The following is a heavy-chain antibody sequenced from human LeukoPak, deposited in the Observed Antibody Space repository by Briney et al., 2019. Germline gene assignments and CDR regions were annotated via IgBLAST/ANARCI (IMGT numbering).Heavy chain of an antibody. CDR1: GFXFSSYG. CDR3: ARDVFTTYDTGGGYFDY. CDR2: IWYDGSNK. V-gene: IGHV3-33*01. Sequence: GGSLRLSCVVSGFXFSSYGIHWVRQAPGKGLEWVALIWYDGSNKYYADSVKGRFTISRDNSKNTLYLQMNSLRADDTAVYYCARDVFTTYDTGGGYFDYWGQGTLVTVSS. J-gene: IGHJ4*02. D-gene: IGHD3-22*01.